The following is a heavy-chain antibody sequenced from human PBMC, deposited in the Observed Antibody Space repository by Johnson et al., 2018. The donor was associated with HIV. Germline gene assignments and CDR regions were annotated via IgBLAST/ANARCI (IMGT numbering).Heavy chain of an antibody. CDR3: ARFTERYSGSSIPHDAFDI. D-gene: IGHD1-26*01. V-gene: IGHV3-23*04. Sequence: MLLVESGGGVVQPGRSLRLSCAASGFTFSSYAMSWVRQAPGKGLEWVSGISASGGSTYDADSVKGRFTISRDNAKNSLYLQMNSLRAEDTALYYCARFTERYSGSSIPHDAFDIWGQGTLVTVSS. CDR1: GFTFSSYA. J-gene: IGHJ3*02. CDR2: ISASGGST.